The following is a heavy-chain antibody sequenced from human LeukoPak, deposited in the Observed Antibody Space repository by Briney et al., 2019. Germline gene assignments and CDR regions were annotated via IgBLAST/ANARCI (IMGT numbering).Heavy chain of an antibody. J-gene: IGHJ5*02. D-gene: IGHD6-13*01. CDR1: GGSISSSSYY. CDR2: IYYSGST. Sequence: SETLSLTCTVSGGSISSSSYYWGWIRQPPGKGLGWIGSIYYSGSTYYNPSLKSRVAISVDTSKNQFSLKLSSVTGADTAVYYRARVKQQLVSWFDPWGQGTLVTVSS. CDR3: ARVKQQLVSWFDP. V-gene: IGHV4-39*01.